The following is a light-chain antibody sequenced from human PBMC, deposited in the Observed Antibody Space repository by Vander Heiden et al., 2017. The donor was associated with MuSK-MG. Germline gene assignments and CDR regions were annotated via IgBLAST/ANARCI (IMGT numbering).Light chain of an antibody. CDR1: QSVSSRY. V-gene: IGKV3-20*01. J-gene: IGKJ5*01. CDR2: GAS. Sequence: EIVLTQSPGTLSLSPGERATLSCRASQSVSSRYSAWYQQKPGQAPRLLIYGASRRATGIPDRFSGSGSGTDFTLTISRLEPEDFAVYYCQQSGSAPITFGQGTRLEMK. CDR3: QQSGSAPIT.